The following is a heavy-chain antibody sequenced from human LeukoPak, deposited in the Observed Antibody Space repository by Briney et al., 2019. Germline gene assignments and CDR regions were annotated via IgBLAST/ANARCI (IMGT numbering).Heavy chain of an antibody. CDR3: GRDGDNIIKMNWFDL. CDR2: IWYDGSNK. V-gene: IGHV3-33*01. J-gene: IGHJ5*02. Sequence: PGGSLRLSCAASGFTFSSYGMHWVRQAPGKGLEWVAVIWYDGSNKYYADSVKGRFTISRDNSKNTLYLQMNSLGAEDTAVYYCGRDGDNIIKMNWFDLGGQGPLLTVP. CDR1: GFTFSSYG. D-gene: IGHD3-10*01.